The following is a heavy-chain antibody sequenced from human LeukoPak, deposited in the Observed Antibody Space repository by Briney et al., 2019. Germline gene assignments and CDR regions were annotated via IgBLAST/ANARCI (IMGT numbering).Heavy chain of an antibody. D-gene: IGHD3-10*01. CDR1: GFTFSDHY. CDR2: TRNKANSYTT. V-gene: IGHV3-72*01. Sequence: GGALRLSCAASGFTFSDHYMDWVRQAPGKGLEWVGRTRNKANSYTTEYAASVKGRVTISRDDSKNSLYLQMNSLKTEDTAVYYCARGLWFGELSSYYYGMDVWGQGTTVTVSS. J-gene: IGHJ6*02. CDR3: ARGLWFGELSSYYYGMDV.